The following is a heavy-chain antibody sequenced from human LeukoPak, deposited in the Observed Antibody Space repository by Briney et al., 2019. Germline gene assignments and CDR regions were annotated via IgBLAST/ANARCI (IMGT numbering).Heavy chain of an antibody. D-gene: IGHD3-9*01. J-gene: IGHJ4*02. CDR2: VYWDDDK. CDR3: AHGSTNIWLYYYDS. V-gene: IGHV2-5*02. Sequence: SGPTLVKPTQTLTLTCNFSGFSLTSDGVGVVWIRQPPGKALEWLAIVYWDDDKRYRQSLKNRLAITKDTSKNHVVLTMTNMDPVDTATYYCAHGSTNIWLYYYDSWGPGTLVTVSS. CDR1: GFSLTSDGVG.